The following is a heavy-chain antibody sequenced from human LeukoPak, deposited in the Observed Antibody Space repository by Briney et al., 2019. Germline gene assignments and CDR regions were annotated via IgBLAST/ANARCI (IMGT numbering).Heavy chain of an antibody. J-gene: IGHJ6*03. D-gene: IGHD5-12*01. V-gene: IGHV1-69*06. Sequence: ASVKVSCTASGGTFNSYGIIWVRQAPGQGLEWMGGVIPILGTANYAQKFQGRVTITADKSTSTAYMELSSLRSEDTAVYYCARGARPPHYYYYMDVWGKGTTVTVSS. CDR2: VIPILGTA. CDR3: ARGARPPHYYYYMDV. CDR1: GGTFNSYG.